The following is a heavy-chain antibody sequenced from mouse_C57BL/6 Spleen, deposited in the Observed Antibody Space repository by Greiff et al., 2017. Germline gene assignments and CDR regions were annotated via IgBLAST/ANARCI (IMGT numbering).Heavy chain of an antibody. V-gene: IGHV2-5*01. J-gene: IGHJ3*01. CDR3: AKKDYDYDGGFAY. D-gene: IGHD2-4*01. Sequence: VQLVESGPGLVQPSQSLSITCTVSGFSLTSYGVHWVRQSPGKGLEWLGVIWRGGSTDYNAAFMSRLSITKDNSKSQVFFKMHSLQADDTAIDYCAKKDYDYDGGFAYWGQGTLVTVSA. CDR1: GFSLTSYG. CDR2: IWRGGST.